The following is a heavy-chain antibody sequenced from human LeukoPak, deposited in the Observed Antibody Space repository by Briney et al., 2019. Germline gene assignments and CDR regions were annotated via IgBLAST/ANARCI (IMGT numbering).Heavy chain of an antibody. D-gene: IGHD3-22*01. CDR3: AKDSSYDSSGYYGGYFDY. V-gene: IGHV3-30*02. J-gene: IGHJ4*02. CDR2: IRYDGSNT. CDR1: GFTFSSSG. Sequence: GGSLRLSCAASGFTFSSSGMHWVRQVPGKGLEWVAFIRYDGSNTFYADSVKGRFTISRDNSKNTLYLQMNSLRAEDTAVYYCAKDSSYDSSGYYGGYFDYWGQGTLVTVSS.